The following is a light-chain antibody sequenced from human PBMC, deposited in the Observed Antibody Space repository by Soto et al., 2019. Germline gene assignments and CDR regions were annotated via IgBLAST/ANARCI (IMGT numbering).Light chain of an antibody. CDR2: KAS. CDR1: QTIDSW. CDR3: QQSYDALRT. V-gene: IGKV1-5*03. Sequence: DIEMTQSPATLSASVGDRVTITCRASQTIDSWLAWYQQRPGKPPNLLIYKASTLASGVPSRFRGSGSGTDFTLTISSLQPEDFETYYCQQSYDALRTFGQGTKVDIK. J-gene: IGKJ1*01.